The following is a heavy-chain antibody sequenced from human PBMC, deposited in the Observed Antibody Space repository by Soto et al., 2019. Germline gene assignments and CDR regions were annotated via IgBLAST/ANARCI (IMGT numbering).Heavy chain of an antibody. J-gene: IGHJ5*02. CDR1: GFTFSNAW. CDR3: TTDSHYYDSSGYPSVGP. CDR2: IKSKTDGGTT. D-gene: IGHD3-22*01. V-gene: IGHV3-15*01. Sequence: AGSLNLSCAPSGFTFSNAWMSWGRQPPGKGLKWFGRIKSKTDGGTTDYAAPVKGRFTISRDDSKNTLYLQMNSLKTEDTAVYYCTTDSHYYDSSGYPSVGPWGQGTLVTVSS.